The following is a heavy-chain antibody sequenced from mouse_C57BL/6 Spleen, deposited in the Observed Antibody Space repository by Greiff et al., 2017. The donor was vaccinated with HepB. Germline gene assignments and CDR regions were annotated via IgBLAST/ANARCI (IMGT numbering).Heavy chain of an antibody. CDR2: ISSGGDYI. J-gene: IGHJ4*01. V-gene: IGHV5-9-1*02. CDR3: TRERDGYDAMDY. D-gene: IGHD2-3*01. CDR1: GFTFSSYA. Sequence: EVKLMESGEGLVKPGGSLKLSCAASGFTFSSYAMSWVRQTPEKRLEWVAYISSGGDYIYYADTVKGRFTISRDNARNTLYLQMSSLKSEDTAMYYCTRERDGYDAMDYWGQGTSVTVSS.